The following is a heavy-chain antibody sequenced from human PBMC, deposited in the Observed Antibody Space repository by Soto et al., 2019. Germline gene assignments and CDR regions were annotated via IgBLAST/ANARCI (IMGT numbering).Heavy chain of an antibody. Sequence: SETLSLTCTVSGGSISSYYWSWIRQPPGKGLEWIGYIYYSGSTNYNPSLKSRVTISVDTSKNQFSLKLSSVTAADTAVYYCARFRADSSSWGSTFFDYWGQGTLVTVSS. J-gene: IGHJ4*02. CDR2: IYYSGST. D-gene: IGHD6-6*01. V-gene: IGHV4-59*01. CDR1: GGSISSYY. CDR3: ARFRADSSSWGSTFFDY.